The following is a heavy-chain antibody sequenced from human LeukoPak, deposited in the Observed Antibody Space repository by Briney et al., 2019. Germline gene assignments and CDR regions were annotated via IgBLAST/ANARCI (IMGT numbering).Heavy chain of an antibody. CDR3: ARDDGDYAPYYFDS. Sequence: ASVTVSCTASGYTFTSYGMNWVRQAPGQGLEWMGWTSTNTGNPTYTQGFTGRFVFSLDTSVSTAYMQISSLKAEDTAVYYCARDDGDYAPYYFDSWGQGTLVSVSS. V-gene: IGHV7-4-1*02. CDR2: TSTNTGNP. D-gene: IGHD4-17*01. J-gene: IGHJ4*02. CDR1: GYTFTSYG.